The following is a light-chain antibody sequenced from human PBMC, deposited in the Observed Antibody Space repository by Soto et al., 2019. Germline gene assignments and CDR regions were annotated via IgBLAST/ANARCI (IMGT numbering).Light chain of an antibody. CDR3: CSYTTTTTPYV. Sequence: QAVVTQPASVSGSLGQSITISCTGTSSDVGGYNYVSWYQQHPGKAPKLIIYDVSNRPSGVSNRFSGSKSGNTASLTISGLQAEDEADYYCCSYTTTTTPYVFGTGTKVTVL. CDR2: DVS. CDR1: SSDVGGYNY. J-gene: IGLJ1*01. V-gene: IGLV2-14*01.